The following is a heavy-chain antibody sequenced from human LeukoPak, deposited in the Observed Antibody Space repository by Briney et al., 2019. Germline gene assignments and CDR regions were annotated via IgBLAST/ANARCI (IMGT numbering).Heavy chain of an antibody. CDR3: ARAGPQTGSYNSPRFDY. Sequence: RSSETLSLTCAVYGGSFSGYYWSWIRQPPGKGLEWIGEINHSGTTNYNPSLKSRVTISVDTSKNQFSLKLSSVTAADTAVYYCARAGPQTGSYNSPRFDYWGQGILVTVS. J-gene: IGHJ4*02. D-gene: IGHD1-26*01. CDR1: GGSFSGYY. V-gene: IGHV4-34*01. CDR2: INHSGTT.